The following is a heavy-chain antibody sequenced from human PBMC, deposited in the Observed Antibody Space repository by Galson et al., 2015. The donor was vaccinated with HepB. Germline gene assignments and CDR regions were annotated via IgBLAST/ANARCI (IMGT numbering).Heavy chain of an antibody. CDR2: ISSSSTYI. J-gene: IGHJ4*02. Sequence: SLRLSCAASGFNFSNYRMNWVRQAPGKGLEWVSSISSSSTYIYYADSVKGRFTFSRDNAKNSLYLQMNSLRAEDTAVYYCARDLGTGWYECGCWGQGTLVTVSS. D-gene: IGHD6-19*01. CDR1: GFNFSNYR. V-gene: IGHV3-21*01. CDR3: ARDLGTGWYECGC.